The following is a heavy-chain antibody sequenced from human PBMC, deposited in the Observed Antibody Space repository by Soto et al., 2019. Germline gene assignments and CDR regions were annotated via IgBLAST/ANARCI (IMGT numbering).Heavy chain of an antibody. J-gene: IGHJ4*02. CDR2: IYWDDDK. D-gene: IGHD3-22*01. CDR3: ALDAKSSAYWY. CDR1: GFSLSTRGMS. Sequence: QITLKESGPTLVKPTQPLTLTCTFSGFSLSTRGMSMGWIRQPPGKALEWLALIYWDDDKPYSPSLKSRLTITRDTSKNQVVLTMTNMDPVDTATYYAALDAKSSAYWYWGQRTLVTVSS. V-gene: IGHV2-5*02.